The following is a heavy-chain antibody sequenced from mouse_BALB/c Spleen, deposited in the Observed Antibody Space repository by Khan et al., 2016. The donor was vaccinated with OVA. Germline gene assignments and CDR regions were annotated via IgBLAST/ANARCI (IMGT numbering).Heavy chain of an antibody. J-gene: IGHJ4*01. Sequence: DLVKPGASVKLSCKASGYTFTSYWVNWIQERPGQGLEWIGRVAPGTGSTSYTDMFTAKAALTIDTSSRTAYLQLSSMSSEDAADDVCEKANSYGNSNYALDYWGQGTTVTVSA. CDR3: EKANSYGNSNYALDY. CDR2: VAPGTGST. CDR1: GYTFTSYW. V-gene: IGHV1S41*01. D-gene: IGHD2-12*01.